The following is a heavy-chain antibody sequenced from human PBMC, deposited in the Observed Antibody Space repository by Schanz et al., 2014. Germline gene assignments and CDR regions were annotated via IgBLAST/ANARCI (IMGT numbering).Heavy chain of an antibody. J-gene: IGHJ4*02. CDR1: GGTFSSYA. V-gene: IGHV1-69*04. D-gene: IGHD4-17*01. CDR2: FIPILDVG. Sequence: QVQLVQSGAEVKKPGSPVKVSCKSSGGTFSSYAISWVRQAPGQGLEWVGRFIPILDVGNYAQQFQGRVTFTADKSTSTAYMELSSLRSEDTAVYYCARGYGDSPTDFWGQGTLVTVSS. CDR3: ARGYGDSPTDF.